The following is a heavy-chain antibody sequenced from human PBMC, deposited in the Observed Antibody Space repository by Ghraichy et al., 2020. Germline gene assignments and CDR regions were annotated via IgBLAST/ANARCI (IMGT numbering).Heavy chain of an antibody. CDR1: GGPIGTYY. CDR3: ARHHAGLRFDP. D-gene: IGHD3-9*01. V-gene: IGHV4-59*08. CDR2: YYYGST. Sequence: SETLSLTCTVSGGPIGTYYWSWIRQPPGKGLEWIGYYYYGSTRYNPSLTGRVTVSADTSKSQLLLKLDSVTAADTAVYYCARHHAGLRFDPWGQGTLVTVSS. J-gene: IGHJ5*02.